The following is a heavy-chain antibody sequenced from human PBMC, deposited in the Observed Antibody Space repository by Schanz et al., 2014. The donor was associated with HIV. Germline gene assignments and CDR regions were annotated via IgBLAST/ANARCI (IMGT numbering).Heavy chain of an antibody. J-gene: IGHJ6*02. V-gene: IGHV3-33*01. Sequence: QVQLVESGGGVVQPGRSLRLSCVASGFTFSAHGMYWVRQAPGKGLEWVAFVWSDGNNKYYADSVKGRFTISRDNAKNSLYLQMSSLRAEDTAVYYCARGSGPYYYYYGMDVWGQGTTVTVSS. D-gene: IGHD3-10*01. CDR1: GFTFSAHG. CDR3: ARGSGPYYYYYGMDV. CDR2: VWSDGNNK.